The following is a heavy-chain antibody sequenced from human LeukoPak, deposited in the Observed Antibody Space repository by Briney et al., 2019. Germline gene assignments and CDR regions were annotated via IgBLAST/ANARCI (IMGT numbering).Heavy chain of an antibody. CDR1: RLTFRNYA. D-gene: IGHD1-14*01. CDR3: AKDYRGSGEVGETGPLDY. CDR2: MDQGGGFI. Sequence: PGGSLRLSCIASRLTFRNYAMSWVRQASAKGLEWVAGMDQGGGFIQYADSVKGRFTISRDNSKNTLHLQMSRLRAEDTAVYYCAKDYRGSGEVGETGPLDYWGQGTLVTVSS. V-gene: IGHV3-23*01. J-gene: IGHJ4*02.